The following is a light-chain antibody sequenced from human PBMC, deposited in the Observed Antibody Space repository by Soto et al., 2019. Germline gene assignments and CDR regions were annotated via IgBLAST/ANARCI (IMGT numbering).Light chain of an antibody. CDR3: FSYTCSCSYV. V-gene: IGLV2-14*01. CDR1: SSDVGNYKY. Sequence: QSALTQPASVSVSPGQSITISCTGTSSDVGNYKYVSWYQQHPGKAPKLMIYEVSNRPSGVSNRFSGSKSGNTASLTISGLQAEDETDYYCFSYTCSCSYVLGTGTKVNV. CDR2: EVS. J-gene: IGLJ1*01.